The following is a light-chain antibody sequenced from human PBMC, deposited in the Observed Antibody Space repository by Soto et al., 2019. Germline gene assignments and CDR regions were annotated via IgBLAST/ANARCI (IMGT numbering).Light chain of an antibody. V-gene: IGKV3-11*01. CDR2: DAS. J-gene: IGKJ4*01. Sequence: EVLLTQSTDTLSLSPGYRSTTSCMDIQIVNNFLAWYQQKPGQTPRILIYDASKRATGIPGRFSGSGSGTDFTLTISSLETEDFAVYYCQQRSNWPPALSFGGGTKVDIK. CDR3: QQRSNWPPALS. CDR1: QIVNNF.